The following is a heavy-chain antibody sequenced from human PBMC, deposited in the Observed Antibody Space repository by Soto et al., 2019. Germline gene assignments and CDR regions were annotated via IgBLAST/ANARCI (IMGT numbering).Heavy chain of an antibody. CDR1: GGSISSYY. Sequence: SETLSLTCTVSGGSISSYYWSWIRQPPGKGLEWIGYIYYSGSTNYNPSLKSRVTISVDTSKNQFSLKLSSVAAADTAVYYCARLDWNSGFDYWGQGTLVTVPS. J-gene: IGHJ4*02. V-gene: IGHV4-59*08. CDR3: ARLDWNSGFDY. D-gene: IGHD1-1*01. CDR2: IYYSGST.